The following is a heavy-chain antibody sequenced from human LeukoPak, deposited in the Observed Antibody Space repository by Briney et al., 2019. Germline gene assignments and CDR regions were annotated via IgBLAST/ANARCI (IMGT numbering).Heavy chain of an antibody. CDR3: ARAFGLDAFDI. J-gene: IGHJ3*02. V-gene: IGHV3-33*01. Sequence: PGGSLRLSCAASGFTFSSYGMHWVRQVPGKGLEWVAVIWYDGSNKYYADSVKGRFTISRDNSKNTLYLQMNSLRAEDTAVYYCARAFGLDAFDIWGQGTMVTVSS. CDR2: IWYDGSNK. D-gene: IGHD3-10*01. CDR1: GFTFSSYG.